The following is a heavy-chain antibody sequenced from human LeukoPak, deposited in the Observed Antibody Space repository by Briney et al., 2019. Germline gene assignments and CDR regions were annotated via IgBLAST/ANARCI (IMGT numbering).Heavy chain of an antibody. Sequence: GGSLRLSCVASGFTFISYWMSWLRQAPGKGLAGVANIKQEGSEKYYVDSVKGRFTISRDNAKNSLYLQMNSLRAEDTAVYYCAREGIAARRTYDYWGQGTLVTVSS. V-gene: IGHV3-7*01. CDR2: IKQEGSEK. D-gene: IGHD6-6*01. CDR1: GFTFISYW. J-gene: IGHJ4*02. CDR3: AREGIAARRTYDY.